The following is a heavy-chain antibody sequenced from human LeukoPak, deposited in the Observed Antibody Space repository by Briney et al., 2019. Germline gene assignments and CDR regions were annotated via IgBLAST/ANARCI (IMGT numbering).Heavy chain of an antibody. J-gene: IGHJ5*02. CDR3: ARDHIGHSSSPIYWFDP. CDR2: IYYSGST. Sequence: SETLSLTSTVSGGSISSYYWSWIRQPPGKGLEWIGYIYYSGSTNYNPSLKSRVTISVDTSKNQFSLKLSSVTAADTAVYYCARDHIGHSSSPIYWFDPWGQGTLVTVSS. V-gene: IGHV4-59*01. D-gene: IGHD6-6*01. CDR1: GGSISSYY.